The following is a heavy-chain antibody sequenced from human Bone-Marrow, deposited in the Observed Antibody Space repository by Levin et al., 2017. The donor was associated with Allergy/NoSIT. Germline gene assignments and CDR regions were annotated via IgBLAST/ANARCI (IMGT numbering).Heavy chain of an antibody. CDR3: ARLAAVPRPYYFDY. Sequence: GSLRLSCSVSGASINSYYWSWIRQPLGKGLEYIGYMYSSGSGSPNYNPSLKSRVTMSVDTSKNQFSLKVSSVTAEDTAVYYCARLAAVPRPYYFDYWGQGTLVTVSS. CDR1: GASINSYY. D-gene: IGHD6-25*01. CDR2: MYSSGSGSP. J-gene: IGHJ4*02. V-gene: IGHV4-59*01.